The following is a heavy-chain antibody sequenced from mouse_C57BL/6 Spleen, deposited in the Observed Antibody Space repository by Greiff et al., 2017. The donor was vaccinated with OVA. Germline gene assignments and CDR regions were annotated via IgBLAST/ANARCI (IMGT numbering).Heavy chain of an antibody. CDR1: GFTFSSYA. CDR3: ARDQEYLDY. Sequence: EVKVVESGGGLVKPGGSLKLSCAASGFTFSSYAMSWVRQTPEKRLEWVATISDGGSYTYYPDNVKGRFTISRDNAKNNLYLQMSHQKSEDTSMYYCARDQEYLDYWGKGTTLTVSS. V-gene: IGHV5-4*01. J-gene: IGHJ2*01. CDR2: ISDGGSYT. D-gene: IGHD3-2*02.